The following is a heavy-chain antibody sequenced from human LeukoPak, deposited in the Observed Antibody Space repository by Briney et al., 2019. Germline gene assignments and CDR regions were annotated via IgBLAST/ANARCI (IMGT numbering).Heavy chain of an antibody. D-gene: IGHD4-17*01. V-gene: IGHV3-33*03. J-gene: IGHJ5*02. CDR1: GFTFSSYA. Sequence: GGSLRLSCAASGFTFSSYAMHWVRQAPDKGLEWVAAIWYDGSKTYYADSVKGRFTISRDKSKNTLYLQMNSLRAEDTALYYCAKSHHDYGDYGWFDPWGQGTLVTVSS. CDR2: IWYDGSKT. CDR3: AKSHHDYGDYGWFDP.